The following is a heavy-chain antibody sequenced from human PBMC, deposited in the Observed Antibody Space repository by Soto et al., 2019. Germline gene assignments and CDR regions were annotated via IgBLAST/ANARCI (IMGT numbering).Heavy chain of an antibody. CDR2: IYWDDDK. D-gene: IGHD3-10*01. V-gene: IGHV2-5*02. CDR1: GFSLSTRGVG. J-gene: IGHJ5*02. CDR3: AHIPNYYQYNWFDP. Sequence: SGPTLGNPTQTLTLTCTFSGFSLSTRGVGVGWIRQPPGKALECLALIYWDDDKRYSPSLKSRLSITKDTSKNQVVLTMTNMDPVDTATYYCAHIPNYYQYNWFDPWGQGTLVTVSS.